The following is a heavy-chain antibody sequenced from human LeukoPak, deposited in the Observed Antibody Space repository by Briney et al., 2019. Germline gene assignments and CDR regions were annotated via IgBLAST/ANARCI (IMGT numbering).Heavy chain of an antibody. J-gene: IGHJ4*02. CDR2: INHSGST. CDR1: GGSFSGYY. D-gene: IGHD2-2*01. Sequence: NPSETLSLTCAVYGGSFSGYYWSWIRQPPGKGLEWIGEINHSGSTNYNPSLKSRVTISVDTSKNQFSLKLSSVTAADTAVYYCARDSSCSSTSCPPGYWGQGTLVTVSS. CDR3: ARDSSCSSTSCPPGY. V-gene: IGHV4-34*01.